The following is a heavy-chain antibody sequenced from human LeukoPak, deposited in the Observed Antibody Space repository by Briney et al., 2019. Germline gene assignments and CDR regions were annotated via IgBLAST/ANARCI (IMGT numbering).Heavy chain of an antibody. CDR1: GFTFSNFW. Sequence: GGSLRLSCAASGFTFSNFWMHWVRQAPGKGLVWVSYIRSSGTTIHYADSVKGRFTISRDNAKNSLYLQMNSLRAGDTAVYYCARDRGAVTDVFDYWGQGTLVTVSS. CDR3: ARDRGAVTDVFDY. CDR2: IRSSGTTI. J-gene: IGHJ4*02. V-gene: IGHV3-11*04. D-gene: IGHD6-19*01.